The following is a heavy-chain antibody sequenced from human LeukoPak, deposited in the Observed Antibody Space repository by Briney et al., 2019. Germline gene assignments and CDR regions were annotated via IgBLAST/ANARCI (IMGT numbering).Heavy chain of an antibody. J-gene: IGHJ4*02. CDR2: IYHSGST. Sequence: SETLSLTCAVSGGSISSSNWWSWVRQPPGKGLEWIGEIYHSGSTNYNPSLKSRVTISVDKSKNQFSLKLSSVTAADTAVYYCARDPGRGGDPSFGGYWGQGTLVTVSS. D-gene: IGHD4-17*01. CDR3: ARDPGRGGDPSFGGY. V-gene: IGHV4-4*02. CDR1: GGSISSSNW.